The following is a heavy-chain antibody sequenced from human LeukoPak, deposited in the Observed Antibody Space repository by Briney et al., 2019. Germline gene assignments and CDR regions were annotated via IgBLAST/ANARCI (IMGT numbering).Heavy chain of an antibody. CDR2: TYYRSKWYK. Sequence: SQTLSLTCAISGDSVSNNNAAWNWIRQSPSRGLEWLGRTYYRSKWYKSYAVSVKSRITINPDTSKNQFSLQLNSVTPGDTAVYYCARTDSGWLDYWGQGTLVTVSS. CDR1: GDSVSNNNAA. V-gene: IGHV6-1*01. D-gene: IGHD6-19*01. J-gene: IGHJ4*02. CDR3: ARTDSGWLDY.